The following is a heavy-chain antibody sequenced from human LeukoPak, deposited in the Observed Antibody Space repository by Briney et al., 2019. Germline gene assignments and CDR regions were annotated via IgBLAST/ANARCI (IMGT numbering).Heavy chain of an antibody. Sequence: PSETLSLTCAVSGYSISSGYYWGWIRQPPGKGLEWIGNIYHSGSTYYNPSLKSRVTISVDTSKNQFSLKLSSVTAADTAVYYCVRDSHYYDSESYLGYWGQGTLVTVSS. D-gene: IGHD3-10*01. CDR1: GYSISSGYY. CDR2: IYHSGST. V-gene: IGHV4-38-2*02. CDR3: VRDSHYYDSESYLGY. J-gene: IGHJ4*02.